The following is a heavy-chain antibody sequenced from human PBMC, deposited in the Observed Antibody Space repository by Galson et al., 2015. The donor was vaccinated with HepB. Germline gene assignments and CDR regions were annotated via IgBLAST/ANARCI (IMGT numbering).Heavy chain of an antibody. J-gene: IGHJ6*03. V-gene: IGHV1-8*01. CDR2: MNPNSGNT. Sequence: SVKVSCKASGYTFTSYDINWVRQATGQGLEWMGWMNPNSGNTGYAQKFQGRVTMTRNTSISTAYMELSSLRSEDTAVYYCARGGYYYYYMDVWGKGTTVTVSS. CDR1: GYTFTSYD. CDR3: ARGGYYYYYMDV.